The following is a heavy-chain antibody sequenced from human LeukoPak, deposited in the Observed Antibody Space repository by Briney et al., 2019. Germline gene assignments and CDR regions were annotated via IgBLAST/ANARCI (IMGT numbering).Heavy chain of an antibody. CDR1: GFTFSNYW. J-gene: IGHJ4*02. CDR2: INERATII. D-gene: IGHD3-16*01. Sequence: GGSLRLSCAASGFTFSNYWMHWVRQAPGKGLEWVSRINERATIISYTDSVKGRFTISRENARNTLYLQMNSLTAEDTAVYYCVRDLILVWTPGDDFDHWGQGTLVTVSS. V-gene: IGHV3-74*01. CDR3: VRDLILVWTPGDDFDH.